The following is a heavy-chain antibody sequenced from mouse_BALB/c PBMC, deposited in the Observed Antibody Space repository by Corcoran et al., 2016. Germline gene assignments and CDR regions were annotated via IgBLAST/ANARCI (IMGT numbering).Heavy chain of an antibody. CDR1: GYTFTKFG. CDR2: INTNTGKS. J-gene: IGHJ4*01. Sequence: QIQLVQSGPELKTSGETVKISCKASGYTFTKFGMNWVKQAPGKGLNWVGWINTNTGKSTYAEEFKGRFAFSLETSASTAYLQINNLKNEDTATYFCAITTVVTDYYAMDYWGQGTSVTVSS. CDR3: AITTVVTDYYAMDY. V-gene: IGHV9-3*02. D-gene: IGHD1-1*01.